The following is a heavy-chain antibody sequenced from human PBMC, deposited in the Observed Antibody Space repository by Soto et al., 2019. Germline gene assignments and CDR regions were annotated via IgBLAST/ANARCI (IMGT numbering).Heavy chain of an antibody. CDR2: PNYRARWYN. D-gene: IGHD1-7*01. CDR3: AGTTSYQWYYMDV. V-gene: IGHV6-1*01. Sequence: QVQLQESGPGLVKPSQTLSLTCAISGDSVSSNRAAWNWIRQSPSRGLEWLGRPNYRARWYNDYAVPVTSRITVTADTSKNQFSLQLTSVTPEDTAVSYCAGTTSYQWYYMDVWGKGTTVTVSS. CDR1: GDSVSSNRAA. J-gene: IGHJ6*03.